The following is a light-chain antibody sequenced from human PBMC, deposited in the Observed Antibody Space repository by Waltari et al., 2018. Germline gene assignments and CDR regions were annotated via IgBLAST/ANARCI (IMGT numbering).Light chain of an antibody. CDR1: QSLLYSSNNKNY. V-gene: IGKV4-1*01. Sequence: DIVMTQSPDSLAVSLGERATINCKSSQSLLYSSNNKNYLSWYQQKPGQPPKLLISWASTRESGVPDRCSGSGSGTDFTLTIGSLQAEDVAIYYCQQYYSTPPTFGGGTKVEIK. J-gene: IGKJ4*01. CDR3: QQYYSTPPT. CDR2: WAS.